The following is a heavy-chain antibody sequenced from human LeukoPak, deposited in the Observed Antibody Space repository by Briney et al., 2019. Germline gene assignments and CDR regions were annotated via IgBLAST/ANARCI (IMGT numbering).Heavy chain of an antibody. Sequence: SETLSLTCTVSGGSISTASYYCGWIRQPPGKGLAWIASLYYSGSTYYNPSLKSRVSISVDRSKNQFSLKLTSVTAADTAVYYCANRRTDYFDHWGRGTRVTVSS. V-gene: IGHV4-39*01. J-gene: IGHJ4*02. CDR3: ANRRTDYFDH. CDR2: LYYSGST. CDR1: GGSISTASYY.